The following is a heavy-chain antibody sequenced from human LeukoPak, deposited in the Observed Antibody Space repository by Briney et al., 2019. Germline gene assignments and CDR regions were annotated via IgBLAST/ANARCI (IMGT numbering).Heavy chain of an antibody. CDR1: GFTVSSNY. CDR2: IYSGGST. V-gene: IGHV3-53*01. Sequence: PGGSLRLSCAASGFTVSSNYMSWVRQAPGKGLEWVSVIYSGGSTYYADSVEGRFTISRDNSKNTLYLQMNSLRTEDTAVYYCARGQRHSSSWYGPDAFDIWGQGTMVTVSS. CDR3: ARGQRHSSSWYGPDAFDI. J-gene: IGHJ3*02. D-gene: IGHD6-13*01.